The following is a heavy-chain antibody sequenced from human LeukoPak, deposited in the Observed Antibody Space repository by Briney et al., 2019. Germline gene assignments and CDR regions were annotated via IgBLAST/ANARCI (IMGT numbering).Heavy chain of an antibody. CDR2: ISYDGSDK. CDR1: GFTFSSFA. CDR3: AKGPLVGATPLRVGHYHGMDV. V-gene: IGHV3-30*04. Sequence: GGSLRLSCAASGFTFSSFAMHWVRQAPGKGLEWVAVISYDGSDKYYADSVRGRFTISRDNSKNTMYVQMNSLRAEDTAVYYCAKGPLVGATPLRVGHYHGMDVWGQGTTVTVFS. J-gene: IGHJ6*02. D-gene: IGHD1-26*01.